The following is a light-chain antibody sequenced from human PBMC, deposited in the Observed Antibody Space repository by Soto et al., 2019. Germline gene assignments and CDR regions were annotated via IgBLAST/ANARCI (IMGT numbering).Light chain of an antibody. V-gene: IGLV2-8*01. J-gene: IGLJ2*01. Sequence: QSVLTQPPSASGSPGQSVTISCTGTSSDVGGYNYVSWYQQHPGKAPKLMIYEVSKRPSGVPDRFSGSKSGNTASLTVSGLQAEDEADYYCNSYAGSNNPVVFGGGTKVTVL. CDR3: NSYAGSNNPVV. CDR2: EVS. CDR1: SSDVGGYNY.